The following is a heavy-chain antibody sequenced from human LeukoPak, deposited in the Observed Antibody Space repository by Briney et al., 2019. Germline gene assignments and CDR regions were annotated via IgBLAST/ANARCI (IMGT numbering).Heavy chain of an antibody. D-gene: IGHD3-10*01. CDR3: ARGYYYGSGGMVDY. CDR2: IYTSGST. J-gene: IGHJ4*02. Sequence: SETLSLTCTVSGGSISSGSYYWSWIRQPAGKGLEWIGRIYTSGSTNYNPSLESRVTISVDTSKNQFSLKLSSVTAADTAVYYCARGYYYGSGGMVDYWGQGTLVTVSS. V-gene: IGHV4-61*02. CDR1: GGSISSGSYY.